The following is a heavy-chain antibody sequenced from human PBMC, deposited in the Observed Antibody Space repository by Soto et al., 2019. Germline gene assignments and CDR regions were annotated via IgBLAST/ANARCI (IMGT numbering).Heavy chain of an antibody. Sequence: GGSLRLSCAVFGFTFSSYGMHWVRQAPGKGLEWVAVISDDGGNKYYADSVKGRFTISRDNSKNTLHLQMKSLRAEDTAVYYCARSREIIASAGSFDYWGQGTLVTVSS. CDR3: ARSREIIASAGSFDY. V-gene: IGHV3-30*03. CDR2: ISDDGGNK. J-gene: IGHJ4*02. D-gene: IGHD6-25*01. CDR1: GFTFSSYG.